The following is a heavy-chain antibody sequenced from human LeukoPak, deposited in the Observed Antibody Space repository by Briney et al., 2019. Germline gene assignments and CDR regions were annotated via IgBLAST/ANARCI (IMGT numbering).Heavy chain of an antibody. Sequence: PSETLSLTCTVSGGSISSFYWNWLRQPPGKGLEWIGYIHYSGSTDYNPSLKSRVTMSVDRSKNRFSLKLSSVTAADTAVYYCARDLAHAFDIWGQGIMVTVSS. CDR2: IHYSGST. CDR1: GGSISSFY. V-gene: IGHV4-59*01. J-gene: IGHJ3*02. D-gene: IGHD3-3*02. CDR3: ARDLAHAFDI.